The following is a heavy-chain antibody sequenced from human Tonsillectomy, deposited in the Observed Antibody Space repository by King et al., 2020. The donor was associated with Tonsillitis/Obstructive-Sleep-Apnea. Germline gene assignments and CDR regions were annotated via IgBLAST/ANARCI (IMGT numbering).Heavy chain of an antibody. V-gene: IGHV4-34*01. CDR2: INHSGST. CDR1: GGSFSGYY. J-gene: IGHJ4*02. Sequence: VQLQQWGAGLLKPSEPLSLPCAVYGGSFSGYYWSWIRQPPGKGLEWIGEINHSGSTNYNPSLKSRVTISVDTSKNQFSLKLSSVTAADTAVYYCARANRYSSSWYNGSYFDYWGQGTLVTVSS. D-gene: IGHD6-13*01. CDR3: ARANRYSSSWYNGSYFDY.